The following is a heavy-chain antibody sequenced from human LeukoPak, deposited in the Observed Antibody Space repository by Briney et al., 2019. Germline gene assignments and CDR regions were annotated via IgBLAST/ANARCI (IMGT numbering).Heavy chain of an antibody. CDR2: IYDSGST. CDR1: GGSIRISYYY. Sequence: SETLSLTCTVSGGSIRISYYYWGWIRQPPGKGLEWIGSIYDSGSTYYNPSLKSRVTISVDTSKNQFSLKLNSVTAADTAVYYCARDLIGCSATGCFFDYWGQGTLVTVSS. J-gene: IGHJ4*02. V-gene: IGHV4-39*02. D-gene: IGHD2-2*01. CDR3: ARDLIGCSATGCFFDY.